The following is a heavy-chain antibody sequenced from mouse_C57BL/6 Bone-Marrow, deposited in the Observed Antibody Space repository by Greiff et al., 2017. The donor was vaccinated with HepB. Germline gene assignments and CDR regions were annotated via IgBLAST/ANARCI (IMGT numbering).Heavy chain of an antibody. Sequence: VKLQQSGAELVMPGASVKLSCKASGYTFTSYWMHWVKQRPGQGLEWIGEIDPSDSYTNYNQKFKGKSTLTVDKSSSTAYMQLSSLTSEDSAVYYCARSAYYYGSSYWYFDVWGTGTTVTVSS. CDR2: IDPSDSYT. CDR1: GYTFTSYW. J-gene: IGHJ1*03. V-gene: IGHV1-69*01. CDR3: ARSAYYYGSSYWYFDV. D-gene: IGHD1-1*01.